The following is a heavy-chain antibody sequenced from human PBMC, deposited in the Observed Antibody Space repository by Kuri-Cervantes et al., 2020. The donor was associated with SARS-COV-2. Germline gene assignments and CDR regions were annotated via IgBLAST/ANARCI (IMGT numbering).Heavy chain of an antibody. J-gene: IGHJ6*02. CDR2: MNPNSGNT. V-gene: IGHV1-8*01. Sequence: ASVKVSCKASGYTFTSYDINWVRQATGQGLEWMGWMNPNSGNTGYARKFQGRVTMTRNTSISTAYMELSSLRSDDTAVYYCAKEARYCSSTSCYTSRYYYYGMDVWGQGTTVTVSS. CDR3: AKEARYCSSTSCYTSRYYYYGMDV. CDR1: GYTFTSYD. D-gene: IGHD2-2*02.